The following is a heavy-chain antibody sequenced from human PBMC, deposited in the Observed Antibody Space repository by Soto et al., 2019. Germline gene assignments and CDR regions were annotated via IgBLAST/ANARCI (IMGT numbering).Heavy chain of an antibody. J-gene: IGHJ6*02. Sequence: QVQLVQSGAEVKKPGSSVKVSCKASGGTFSSYAISWVRQAPGQGLEWMGGIIPIFGTANYAQKFQGRVTITADESTSTAYMELSSLRSEDMAVYYCARVRYSGSYPTYYYYGMDVWGQGTTVTVSS. D-gene: IGHD1-26*01. V-gene: IGHV1-69*01. CDR1: GGTFSSYA. CDR3: ARVRYSGSYPTYYYYGMDV. CDR2: IIPIFGTA.